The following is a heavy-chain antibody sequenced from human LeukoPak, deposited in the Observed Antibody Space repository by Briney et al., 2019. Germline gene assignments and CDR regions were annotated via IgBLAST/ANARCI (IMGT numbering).Heavy chain of an antibody. CDR3: ARDTAAAGIDYFDY. CDR2: ISSSSSYI. V-gene: IGHV3-21*01. J-gene: IGHJ4*02. CDR1: GFTFSSYS. D-gene: IGHD6-13*01. Sequence: GGSLRLSCAASGFTFSSYSMNWVRQAPGKGLEWVSSISSSSSYIYYADSVKGRFTISSDNAKNSLYLQMNSLRAEDTAVYYCARDTAAAGIDYFDYWGQGTLVTVSS.